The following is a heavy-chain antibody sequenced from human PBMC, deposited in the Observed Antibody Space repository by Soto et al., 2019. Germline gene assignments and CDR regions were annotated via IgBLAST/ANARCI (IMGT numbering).Heavy chain of an antibody. CDR2: IQSGGTT. D-gene: IGHD2-15*01. Sequence: EVQLVESGGGLVQPGGSLRLSCAASGFTVSSKYMSWVRQAPGKGLEWVSLIQSGGTTYYADSVKGRFTISRDSSENTLHLQMDSLRAEDTAVYYCARDDVLCDGGSCYGVPKDVWGKGTTVTVSS. V-gene: IGHV3-66*01. J-gene: IGHJ6*04. CDR3: ARDDVLCDGGSCYGVPKDV. CDR1: GFTVSSKY.